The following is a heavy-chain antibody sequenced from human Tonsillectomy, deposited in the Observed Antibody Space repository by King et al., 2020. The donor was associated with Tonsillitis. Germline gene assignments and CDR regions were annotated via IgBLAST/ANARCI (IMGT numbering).Heavy chain of an antibody. V-gene: IGHV3-30*04. CDR1: GFTFSSYA. CDR2: ISYDGSNK. Sequence: VQLVESGGGVVQPGRSLRLSCAASGFTFSSYAMHGVRQAPGKGLEWVAVISYDGSNKYYADSVKGRFTISRDNSKNTLYLQMNSLRAEDTAVYYCARDPNDEYYFDYWGQGTLVTVSS. CDR3: ARDPNDEYYFDY. J-gene: IGHJ4*02. D-gene: IGHD1-1*01.